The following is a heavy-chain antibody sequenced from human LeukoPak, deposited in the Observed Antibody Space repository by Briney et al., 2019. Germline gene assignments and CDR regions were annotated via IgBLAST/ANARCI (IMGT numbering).Heavy chain of an antibody. CDR2: ISGSGGSP. CDR3: AKGTGYYILSRYNWFDP. D-gene: IGHD3/OR15-3a*01. Sequence: PGGSLRLSCAASGFTFSSYAMSWVRQAPGKGLEWVSAISGSGGSPYYADSVKGRFTISRDNSKNTLYLQMNSLRAEDTAVYYCAKGTGYYILSRYNWFDPWGQGTLVTVSS. CDR1: GFTFSSYA. V-gene: IGHV3-23*01. J-gene: IGHJ5*02.